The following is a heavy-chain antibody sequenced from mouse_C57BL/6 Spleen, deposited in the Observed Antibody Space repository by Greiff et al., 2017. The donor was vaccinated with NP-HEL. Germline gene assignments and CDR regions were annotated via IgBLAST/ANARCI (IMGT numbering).Heavy chain of an antibody. J-gene: IGHJ4*01. V-gene: IGHV5-9-1*02. D-gene: IGHD1-1*01. CDR3: TRGHYGSSYAYAMDY. CDR1: GFTFSSYA. CDR2: ISSGGDYI. Sequence: EVQLMESGEGLVKPGGSLKLSCAASGFTFSSYAMSWVRQTPEKRLEWVAYISSGGDYIYYADTVKGRFTISRDNARNTLYLQMSSLKSEDTAMYYCTRGHYGSSYAYAMDYWGQGTSVTVSS.